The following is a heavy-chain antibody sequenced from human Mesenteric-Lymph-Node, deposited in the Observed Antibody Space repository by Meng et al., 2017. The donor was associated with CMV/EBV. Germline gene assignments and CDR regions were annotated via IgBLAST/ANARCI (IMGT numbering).Heavy chain of an antibody. CDR1: GDYIERSNW. V-gene: IGHV4-4*02. CDR2: IYHLGST. CDR3: ARRYSAYEYFDY. Sequence: GVSGDYIERSNWWSWVRQSPGKGLEWIGEIYHLGSTNYSPSLQSRVILSVDKSRNHFSLKLTSVTPADTAMYYCARRYSAYEYFDYWGQGTLVTVSS. D-gene: IGHD5-12*01. J-gene: IGHJ4*02.